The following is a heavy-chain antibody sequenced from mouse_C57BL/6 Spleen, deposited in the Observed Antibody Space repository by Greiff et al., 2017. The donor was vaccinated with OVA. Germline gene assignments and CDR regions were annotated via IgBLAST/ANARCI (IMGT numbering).Heavy chain of an antibody. CDR1: GYTFTSYW. Sequence: QVQLQQPGAELVKPGASVKLSCKASGYTFTSYWMHWVKQRPGRGLEWIGRIDPNSGGTKYNEKFKSKATLTVDKPSSTAYMQLSSLTSEDSAVYYGARLSLNGYDSELGRAYAMDYWGQGTSVTVSS. CDR2: IDPNSGGT. V-gene: IGHV1-72*01. J-gene: IGHJ4*01. D-gene: IGHD2-2*01. CDR3: ARLSLNGYDSELGRAYAMDY.